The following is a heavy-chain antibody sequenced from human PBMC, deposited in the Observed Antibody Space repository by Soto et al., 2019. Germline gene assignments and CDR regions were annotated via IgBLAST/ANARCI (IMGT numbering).Heavy chain of an antibody. CDR3: AGPPDRYEGYSRSSYYYYGMDV. CDR1: GGTFSSYA. Sequence: QVQLVQSGAEVRKPGSSVKVSCKASGGTFSSYAISWVRQAPGQGLEWMGGIVPIFRIAKYAQKFQGRVTITADESTRTAYMELSSLRSEDTAVYYCAGPPDRYEGYSRSSYYYYGMDVWGQGTTVTVSS. CDR2: IVPIFRIA. V-gene: IGHV1-69*01. J-gene: IGHJ6*02. D-gene: IGHD6-6*01.